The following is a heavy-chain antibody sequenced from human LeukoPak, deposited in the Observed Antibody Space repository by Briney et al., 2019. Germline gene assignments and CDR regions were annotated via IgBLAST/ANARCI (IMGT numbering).Heavy chain of an antibody. J-gene: IGHJ3*02. CDR2: FDPEDGET. CDR3: ATDPPRSYRYAFDI. D-gene: IGHD1-26*01. CDR1: GYTLTELS. V-gene: IGHV1-24*01. Sequence: ASVKVSCKVSGYTLTELSMHWVRQAPGKGLEWMGGFDPEDGETIYAQKFQGRVTRTEETSTDTAYMELRSLRYEDTGVYYCATDPPRSYRYAFDIWGQGTMVTVSS.